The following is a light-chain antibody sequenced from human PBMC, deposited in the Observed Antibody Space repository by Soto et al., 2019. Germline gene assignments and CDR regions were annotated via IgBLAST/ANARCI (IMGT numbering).Light chain of an antibody. CDR3: QQYGSSLPIT. J-gene: IGKJ5*01. CDR1: QSVSSSY. CDR2: GAS. Sequence: ESVLTQSPGTLSLSPGERATLFCRASQSVSSSYLAWYQQKPGQAPRLLIYGASNRATGIPDRFSGSESGTDFSLTISRLEPEDFAVYYCQQYGSSLPITFGQGTRLEIK. V-gene: IGKV3-20*01.